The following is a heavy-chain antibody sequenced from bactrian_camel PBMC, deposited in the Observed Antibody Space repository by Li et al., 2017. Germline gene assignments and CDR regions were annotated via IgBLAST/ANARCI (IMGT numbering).Heavy chain of an antibody. CDR1: GYKFRDYC. Sequence: HVQLVESGEGAVEAGESLTLSCVASGYKFRDYCMAWFRQAPGKEREGVAGIDGDGGTTYADSVKGRFTISRDNAKNTLYLQMNSLKTEDSAVYYCATDEETAGWVQTGPETGYGYWGQGTQVTVS. CDR3: ATDEETAGWVQTGPETGYGY. D-gene: IGHD5*01. CDR2: IDGDGGT. J-gene: IGHJ4*01. V-gene: IGHV3S6*01.